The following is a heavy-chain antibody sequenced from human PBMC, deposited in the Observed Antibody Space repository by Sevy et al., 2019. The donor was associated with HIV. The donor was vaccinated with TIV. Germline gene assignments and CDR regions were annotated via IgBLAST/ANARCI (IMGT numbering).Heavy chain of an antibody. CDR3: ARGNPYDF. CDR1: GFTVNSNS. J-gene: IGHJ4*02. Sequence: GGSLRLSCAASGFTVNSNSMSWVRQAPGMGLEWVAYITITSGTIYYADSVKGRFTISRDNAKNSLYLQMDSLRDEDTAVYYCARGNPYDFWGQGTLVTVSS. CDR2: ITITSGTI. V-gene: IGHV3-48*02.